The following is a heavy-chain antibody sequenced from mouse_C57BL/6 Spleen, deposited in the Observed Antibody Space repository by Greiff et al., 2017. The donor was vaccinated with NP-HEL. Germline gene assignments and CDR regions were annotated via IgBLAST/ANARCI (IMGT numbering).Heavy chain of an antibody. V-gene: IGHV7-3*01. CDR3: ARSWFAY. CDR1: GFTFTDYY. CDR2: ISNTANGYTT. J-gene: IGHJ3*01. Sequence: EVKVVESGGGLVQPGGSLSLSCAASGFTFTDYYMSWVRQPPGKALEWLGFISNTANGYTTEYSASVKGRFTISRDNSQSILYLQMNSRRAEYSATYYCARSWFAYWGQGTLVTVAA.